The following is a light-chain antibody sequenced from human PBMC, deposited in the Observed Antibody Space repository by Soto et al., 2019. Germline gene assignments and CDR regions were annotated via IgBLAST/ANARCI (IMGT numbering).Light chain of an antibody. CDR2: DAS. V-gene: IGKV1-5*01. Sequence: DIQMTQSPSTLSASVVDRVTITCRASQTISSWLAWYQQKPGKAPKLLIYDASSLESGVPSRFSGSGSGTEFTLTISSLQPDDFATYYCQQYNSYSPTFGGGTKVDI. CDR1: QTISSW. J-gene: IGKJ4*01. CDR3: QQYNSYSPT.